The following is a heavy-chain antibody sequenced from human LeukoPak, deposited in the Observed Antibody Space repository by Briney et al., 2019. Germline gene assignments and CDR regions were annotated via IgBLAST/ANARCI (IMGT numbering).Heavy chain of an antibody. CDR3: AKGGYVDY. D-gene: IGHD3-16*01. V-gene: IGHV3-7*01. J-gene: IGHJ4*02. CDR2: IKANGRET. Sequence: GGSLRLSCAASGFTFSTYWMTWVRQAPGKGLEWVANIKANGRETYYVDSVKGRFTISRDNAQKSLYLQLNRLSVEDTAIYYCAKGGYVDYCGQGSLVTVSS. CDR1: GFTFSTYW.